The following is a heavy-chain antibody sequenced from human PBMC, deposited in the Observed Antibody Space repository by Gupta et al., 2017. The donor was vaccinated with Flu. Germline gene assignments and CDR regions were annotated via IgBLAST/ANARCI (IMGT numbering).Heavy chain of an antibody. J-gene: IGHJ4*02. V-gene: IGHV3-11*01. CDR3: ARGSGSYDY. D-gene: IGHD1-26*01. CDR2: ISDTGTAI. Sequence: MSWIRQAPGKGLEWLSYISDTGTAIYYGDSVKGRFTISRDIAKNSVFLQMNNLGADDTAVYFCARGSGSYDYWGQGTLVTVSS.